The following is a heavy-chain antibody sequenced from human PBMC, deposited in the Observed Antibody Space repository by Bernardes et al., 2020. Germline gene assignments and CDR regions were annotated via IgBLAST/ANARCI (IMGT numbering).Heavy chain of an antibody. CDR2: ISSGGGGT. J-gene: IGHJ2*01. CDR3: AKVGKDYNSGRAYFDL. V-gene: IGHV3-23*01. D-gene: IGHD3-10*01. CDR1: GFTFNNYV. Sequence: GGSLRLSCAASGFTFNNYVMNWVRQAPGKGLEWVSTISSGGGGTYYADSVMGRFTISRDNSWNMLYLQMNGLRVEDTAIYYCAKVGKDYNSGRAYFDLWGRGTLVTVSS.